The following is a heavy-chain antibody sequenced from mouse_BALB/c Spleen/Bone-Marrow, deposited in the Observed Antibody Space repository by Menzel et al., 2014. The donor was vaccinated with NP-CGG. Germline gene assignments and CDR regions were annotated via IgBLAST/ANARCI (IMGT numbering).Heavy chain of an antibody. D-gene: IGHD2-13*01. J-gene: IGHJ2*01. V-gene: IGHV1-69*02. CDR2: IDPSDSYT. CDR3: ARGLYGDSVY. Sequence: VQLQQSGADLVKPGASVKLSCKASGYTFTSYWMHWVKQRPGQGLEWIREIDPSDSYTNYNQKFKGKATLTVDKSSSTAYMQLSSLTSEDSAVYYCARGLYGDSVYWGQGTTLTVSS. CDR1: GYTFTSYW.